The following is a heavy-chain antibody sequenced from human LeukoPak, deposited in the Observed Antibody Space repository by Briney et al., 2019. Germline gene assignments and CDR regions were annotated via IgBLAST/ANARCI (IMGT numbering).Heavy chain of an antibody. CDR2: ISSSGSTI. Sequence: GGSLRLSCAASGFTFSSYEMNWVRQAPGKGLEWVSYISSSGSTIYYADSVKGRFTIPRDNAKNSLYLQMNSLRAEDTAVYYCATYCSSTSCPNFDYWGQGTLVTVSS. J-gene: IGHJ4*02. CDR3: ATYCSSTSCPNFDY. D-gene: IGHD2-2*01. CDR1: GFTFSSYE. V-gene: IGHV3-48*03.